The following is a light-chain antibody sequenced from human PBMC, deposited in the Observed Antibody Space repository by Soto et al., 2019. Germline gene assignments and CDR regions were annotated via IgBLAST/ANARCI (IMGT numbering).Light chain of an antibody. CDR3: QQYGSSPPYT. J-gene: IGKJ2*01. Sequence: EIVLTQSPGTLSLSPGERATLSCRASQSVRSSYLAWYQQKRGRAPRLLIYGASSRATGIPDRFSGSGSGTDFTLTISRLEPEDFAVYYCQQYGSSPPYTFGQGTKLEIK. CDR1: QSVRSSY. V-gene: IGKV3-20*01. CDR2: GAS.